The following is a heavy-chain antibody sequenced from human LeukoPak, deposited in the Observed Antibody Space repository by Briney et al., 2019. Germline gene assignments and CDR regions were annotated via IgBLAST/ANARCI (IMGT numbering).Heavy chain of an antibody. CDR2: IYTSGST. V-gene: IGHV4-59*10. CDR3: ARVFSYPLRAPFDP. Sequence: SETLSLTCAVYGGSFSGYYWSWIRQPPGKGLEWIGRIYTSGSTNYNPSLKSRVTISVDTSKNQFSLKLSSVTAADTAVYYCARVFSYPLRAPFDPWGQGTLVTVSS. CDR1: GGSFSGYY. J-gene: IGHJ5*02. D-gene: IGHD3-3*01.